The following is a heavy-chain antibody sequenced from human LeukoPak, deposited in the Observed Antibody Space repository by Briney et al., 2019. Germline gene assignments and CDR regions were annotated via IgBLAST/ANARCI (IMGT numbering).Heavy chain of an antibody. CDR2: ISSSSSTI. CDR1: GFTFSSYS. CDR3: ARDHSGGYFSIDP. D-gene: IGHD1-26*01. V-gene: IGHV3-48*01. J-gene: IGHJ5*02. Sequence: PGGSLRLSCAASGFTFSSYSMNWVRQAPGKGLEWVSYISSSSSTIYYADSVKGRFTISRDNAKNSLYLQMNSLRAEDTAVYYCARDHSGGYFSIDPWGQGTLVTVSS.